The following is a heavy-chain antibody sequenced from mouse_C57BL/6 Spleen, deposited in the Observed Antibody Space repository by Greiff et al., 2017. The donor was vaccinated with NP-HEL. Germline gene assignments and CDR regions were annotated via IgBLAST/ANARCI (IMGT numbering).Heavy chain of an antibody. Sequence: EVKLVESGGGLVKPGGSLKLSCAASGFTFSSYAMSWVRQTPEKRLEWVATISDGGSYTYYPDNVKGRFTISRDNAKNNLYLQMSHLKSEDTAMYYCARDKITTVVANWYFDVWGTGTTVTVSS. CDR1: GFTFSSYA. J-gene: IGHJ1*03. D-gene: IGHD1-1*01. V-gene: IGHV5-4*01. CDR2: ISDGGSYT. CDR3: ARDKITTVVANWYFDV.